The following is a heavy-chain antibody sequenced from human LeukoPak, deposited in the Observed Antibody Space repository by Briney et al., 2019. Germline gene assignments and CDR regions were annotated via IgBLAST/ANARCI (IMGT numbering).Heavy chain of an antibody. Sequence: SETLSLTCTVSGGSISSYYWSWIRQPPGKGLEWIGYIYYSGSTNYNPSLKSRVTISVDTSKNQFSLKLSSVTAADTAVYYCARGADMVRGNIYYYYYYMDVWGKGTTVTISS. D-gene: IGHD3-10*01. CDR3: ARGADMVRGNIYYYYYYMDV. CDR2: IYYSGST. V-gene: IGHV4-59*01. J-gene: IGHJ6*03. CDR1: GGSISSYY.